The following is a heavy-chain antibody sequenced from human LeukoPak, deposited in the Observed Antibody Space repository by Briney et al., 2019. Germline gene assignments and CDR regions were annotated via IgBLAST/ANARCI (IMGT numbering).Heavy chain of an antibody. V-gene: IGHV1-18*01. D-gene: IGHD3-22*01. CDR1: GGTFSSYA. Sequence: GASVKVSCKASGGTFSSYAISWVRQAPGQGLEWMGWISAYNGNTNYAQKLQGRVTMTTDTSTSTAYMELRSLRSDDTAVYYCARDLTMIVVASGYWGQGTLVTVSS. CDR2: ISAYNGNT. J-gene: IGHJ4*02. CDR3: ARDLTMIVVASGY.